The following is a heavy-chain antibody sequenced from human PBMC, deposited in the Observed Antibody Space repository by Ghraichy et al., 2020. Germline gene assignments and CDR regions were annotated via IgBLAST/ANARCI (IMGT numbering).Heavy chain of an antibody. J-gene: IGHJ4*02. CDR2: IRSKANSYAT. Sequence: GGSLRLSCAASGFTFSVSAMHWVRQASGKGLEWVGRIRSKANSYATAYAASVEGRFTISRDDSKNTAYLQMNSLKTEDTAVYYCTRPQDSSGYYYYWGQGTLVTVSS. CDR1: GFTFSVSA. V-gene: IGHV3-73*01. CDR3: TRPQDSSGYYYY. D-gene: IGHD3-22*01.